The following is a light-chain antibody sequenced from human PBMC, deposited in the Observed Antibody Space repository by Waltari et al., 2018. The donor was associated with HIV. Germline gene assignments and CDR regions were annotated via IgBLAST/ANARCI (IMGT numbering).Light chain of an antibody. V-gene: IGKV3-15*01. J-gene: IGKJ1*01. CDR3: QQYDSWPRT. Sequence: EIVMTQSPITLSVSLGERATKLTWYQQRPGQAPRLLIYGASTRATGIPARFSGSGSGTEFTVTISSLQSEDFAVYYCQQYDSWPRTFGQGTKVEIK. CDR2: GAS. CDR1: K.